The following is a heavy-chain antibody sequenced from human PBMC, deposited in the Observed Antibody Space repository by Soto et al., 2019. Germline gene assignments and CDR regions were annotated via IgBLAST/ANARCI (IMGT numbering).Heavy chain of an antibody. J-gene: IGHJ4*02. CDR2: IYSGGST. D-gene: IGHD6-13*01. V-gene: IGHV3-53*01. Sequence: GSLSLSYAASVFTVSRNYMSWVLQAPGKGLEWVSVIYSGGSTYYADSVKGRFTISRDNSKNTLYLQMNSLRAEDTAVYYCARGIAAAASTYYFDYWGQGTLVTVSS. CDR3: ARGIAAAASTYYFDY. CDR1: VFTVSRNY.